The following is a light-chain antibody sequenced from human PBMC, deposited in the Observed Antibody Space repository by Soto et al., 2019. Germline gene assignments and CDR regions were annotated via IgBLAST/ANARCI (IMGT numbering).Light chain of an antibody. CDR1: QSISTF. CDR2: AAS. V-gene: IGKV1-39*01. CDR3: QQSYSSPRT. Sequence: DIQMTPSPSSLSASVGERVTITCRASQSISTFLNWYQQKPGKAPELLIYAASYLQSGVPSRFSGSGSGTDFTLIISSLQPEDFATYYCQQSYSSPRTFGPGTKVEIK. J-gene: IGKJ1*01.